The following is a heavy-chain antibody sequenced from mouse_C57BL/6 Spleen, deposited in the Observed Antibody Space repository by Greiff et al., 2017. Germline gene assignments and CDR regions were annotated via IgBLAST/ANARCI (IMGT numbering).Heavy chain of an antibody. V-gene: IGHV1-19*01. CDR2: INPYNGGT. D-gene: IGHD3-2*02. CDR3: ARGSSGYGFAY. J-gene: IGHJ3*01. Sequence: EVQLQQSGPVLVKPGASVQMSCKASGYPFIDYYMNWVKQSHGTSLEWIGVINPYNGGTSYNQKFKGKATLTVDKSSSTAYMELNSLTSEDSAVYYCARGSSGYGFAYWGQGALVTVSA. CDR1: GYPFIDYY.